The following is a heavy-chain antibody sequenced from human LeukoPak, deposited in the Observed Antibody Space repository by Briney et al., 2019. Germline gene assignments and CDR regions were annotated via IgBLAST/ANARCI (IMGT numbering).Heavy chain of an antibody. Sequence: GGSLRLSCAASGFTFSSYAMSWVRQAPGKGLEWVANIKEDGGEQNYADSVKGRFTITRDNAKGTLFLQMNSLRAEDTALYYCAREHWFGELGTWGQGTLVSVSS. D-gene: IGHD3-10*01. CDR1: GFTFSSYA. J-gene: IGHJ4*02. V-gene: IGHV3-7*01. CDR3: AREHWFGELGT. CDR2: IKEDGGEQ.